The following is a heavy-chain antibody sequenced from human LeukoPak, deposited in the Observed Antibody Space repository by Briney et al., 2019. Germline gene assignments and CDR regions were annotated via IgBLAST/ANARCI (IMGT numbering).Heavy chain of an antibody. Sequence: ASVKVSCKASGGTFSSYAISWVRQAPGQRLEWMGWINAGNGNTKYSQKFQGRVTITRDTSASTAYMELSSLRSEDTAVYYCARDRCSSTSCFYYYYYYGMDVWGQGTTVTVSS. CDR2: INAGNGNT. J-gene: IGHJ6*02. CDR1: GGTFSSYA. CDR3: ARDRCSSTSCFYYYYYYGMDV. D-gene: IGHD2-2*01. V-gene: IGHV1-3*01.